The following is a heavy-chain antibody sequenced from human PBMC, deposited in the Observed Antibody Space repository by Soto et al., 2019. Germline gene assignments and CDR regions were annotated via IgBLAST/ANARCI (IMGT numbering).Heavy chain of an antibody. V-gene: IGHV3-21*01. CDR2: ISSSSSYI. CDR1: GFTFSSYS. Sequence: GGSLRLSCAASGFTFSSYSMNWVRQAPGKGLEWVSSISSSSSYIYYADSVKGRFTISRDNAKNSLYLKMNSLRAEDTAVYYCARETVTQPHYYYYYGMDVWGQGTTVTVSS. CDR3: ARETVTQPHYYYYYGMDV. J-gene: IGHJ6*02. D-gene: IGHD4-4*01.